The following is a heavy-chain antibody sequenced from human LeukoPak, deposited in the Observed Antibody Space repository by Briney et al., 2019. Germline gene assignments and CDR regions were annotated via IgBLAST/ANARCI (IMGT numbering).Heavy chain of an antibody. V-gene: IGHV4-4*07. CDR1: AGSISSYY. D-gene: IGHD5-12*01. CDR2: ICTSGST. J-gene: IGHJ6*03. Sequence: SETLSLTCAVSAGSISSYYWSWVRQPAGKGLEWIGRICTSGSTNYNPSLKSRVTMSVDTSKNQFSLKLSSVTAPDTALYYCARERAATKKDFYYYYMDVWGKGTTVTVSS. CDR3: ARERAATKKDFYYYYMDV.